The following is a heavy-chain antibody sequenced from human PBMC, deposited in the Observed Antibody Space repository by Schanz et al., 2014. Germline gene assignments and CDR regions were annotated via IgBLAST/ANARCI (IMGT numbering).Heavy chain of an antibody. J-gene: IGHJ4*02. CDR3: ARDGDFDY. Sequence: EVQLVESGGGLVQPGRSLRLSCVASGFRFDDYAMHWVRQAPGKGLEWVSGMSWDAGSLGYGDSVKGRFTISRDNSKNTLFLQMSSLRAEDTAVYYCARDGDFDYWGQGTLVTVSS. CDR1: GFRFDDYA. V-gene: IGHV3-9*01. CDR2: MSWDAGSL.